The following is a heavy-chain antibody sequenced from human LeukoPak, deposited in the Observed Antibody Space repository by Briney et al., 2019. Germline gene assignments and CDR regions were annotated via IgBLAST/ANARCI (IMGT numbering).Heavy chain of an antibody. V-gene: IGHV1-18*01. CDR1: GYTFTNYG. CDR2: INTYNGNT. Sequence: ASVKVSCKASGYTFTNYGLTWVRQAPGQGLEWMGWINTYNGNTNYAEKFRGRVTMTTDTSTSTAYMELRSLRSDDTAVYYCASSSGLRPNWFDPWGQGTLVTVSS. CDR3: ASSSGLRPNWFDP. D-gene: IGHD3-10*01. J-gene: IGHJ5*02.